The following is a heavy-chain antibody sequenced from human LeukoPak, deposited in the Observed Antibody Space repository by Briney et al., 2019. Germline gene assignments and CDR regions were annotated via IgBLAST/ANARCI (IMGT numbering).Heavy chain of an antibody. CDR1: GFPFSSYG. CDR2: LAYDGSNQ. Sequence: PGGSLRLPCAVSGFPFSSYGMHWVRQAPGKGLEWVAVLAYDGSNQHYADSVKGRFTISRDNSKNTLFLQMNSLRPEDTAVYYCATGWDYGAYWGQGSLVTVSS. D-gene: IGHD3-16*01. CDR3: ATGWDYGAY. J-gene: IGHJ4*02. V-gene: IGHV3-30*03.